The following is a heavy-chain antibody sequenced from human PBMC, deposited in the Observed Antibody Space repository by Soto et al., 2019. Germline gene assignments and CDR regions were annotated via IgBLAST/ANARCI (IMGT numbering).Heavy chain of an antibody. CDR2: ISGSGSNT. J-gene: IGHJ5*02. V-gene: IGHV3-23*01. CDR1: GFTFSSYA. Sequence: PGESLKISCAASGFTFSSYAMNWVRQAPGKGLEWVSSISGSGSNTYYADSVRGRLTVSRDNSKNTLYLQMKSLRVEDTGVYYCAKGDSYSTGNWFDPWGQGTLVTVSS. CDR3: AKGDSYSTGNWFDP. D-gene: IGHD2-21*01.